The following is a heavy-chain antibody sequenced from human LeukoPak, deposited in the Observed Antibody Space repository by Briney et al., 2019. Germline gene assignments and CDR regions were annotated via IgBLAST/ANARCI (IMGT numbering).Heavy chain of an antibody. Sequence: PSETLSLTCTVSGYSISSGYYWGWIRQPPGKGLEWIGSIYHSGSTYYNPSLKSRVTISVDTSKNQFSLKLSSVTAADTAVYYCARDDVYSSSWYGRGVYYYYGMDVWGQGTTVTVSS. CDR2: IYHSGST. D-gene: IGHD6-13*01. J-gene: IGHJ6*02. V-gene: IGHV4-38-2*02. CDR1: GYSISSGYY. CDR3: ARDDVYSSSWYGRGVYYYYGMDV.